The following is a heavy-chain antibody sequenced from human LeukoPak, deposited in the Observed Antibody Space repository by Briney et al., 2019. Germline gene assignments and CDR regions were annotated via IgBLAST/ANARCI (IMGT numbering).Heavy chain of an antibody. V-gene: IGHV3-30*03. CDR3: ARGAYGSGPYFDY. Sequence: PGGSLRLSCAASGFTFTTYGMHWVRQAPGKGLEWVAVISYDGSYKYYVDSVKGRFTISRDNSKNTLYLQMNSLRAEDTAVYYCARGAYGSGPYFDYWGQGTLVTVSS. CDR1: GFTFTTYG. D-gene: IGHD3-10*01. CDR2: ISYDGSYK. J-gene: IGHJ4*02.